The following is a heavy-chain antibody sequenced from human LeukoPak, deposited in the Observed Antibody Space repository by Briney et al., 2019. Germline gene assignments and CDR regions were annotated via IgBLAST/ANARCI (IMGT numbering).Heavy chain of an antibody. CDR1: GYNFPTYW. J-gene: IGHJ3*02. CDR2: IYPSDSDT. D-gene: IGHD3-10*01. V-gene: IGHV5-51*01. CDR3: ARRPGRAFDI. Sequence: GESLKISCKGSGYNFPTYWIGWVRQMPGKGVEWMGIIYPSDSDTRYSPSFQGQVTISADKSITTAYLQWSSLRASDTAMYYCARRPGRAFDIWGQGTMVTVSS.